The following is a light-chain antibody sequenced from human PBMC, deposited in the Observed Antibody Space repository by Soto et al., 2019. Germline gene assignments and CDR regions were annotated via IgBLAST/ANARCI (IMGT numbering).Light chain of an antibody. V-gene: IGLV1-40*01. CDR3: QSYDSSLSGSVV. J-gene: IGLJ2*01. CDR1: SSNIGAGYG. CDR2: VNS. Sequence: QSVLTQPPSVSGAPGQRVTISCTGSSSNIGAGYGVHWYQQLPGTAPKLLIYVNSNRPSGVPDRFSGSKSGTSASLAITGLRAEDEADYYCQSYDSSLSGSVVFGGGTQLTVL.